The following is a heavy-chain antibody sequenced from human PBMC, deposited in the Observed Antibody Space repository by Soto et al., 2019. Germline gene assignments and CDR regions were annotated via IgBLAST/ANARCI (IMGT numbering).Heavy chain of an antibody. Sequence: SETLSLTCAVYGGSFSGYYWSCIRQPPGKGLEWIGEINHSGSTNYNPSLKSRVTISVDTSKNQFSLKLSSVTAADTAVYYCAKAKSLGYYYGMDVWGQGTTVTVSS. CDR1: GGSFSGYY. V-gene: IGHV4-34*01. J-gene: IGHJ6*02. D-gene: IGHD1-26*01. CDR3: AKAKSLGYYYGMDV. CDR2: INHSGST.